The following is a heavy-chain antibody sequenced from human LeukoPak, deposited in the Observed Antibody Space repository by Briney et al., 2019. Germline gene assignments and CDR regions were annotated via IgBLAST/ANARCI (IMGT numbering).Heavy chain of an antibody. V-gene: IGHV4-30-4*08. CDR3: ARDSGLDSFDY. D-gene: IGHD3-22*01. J-gene: IGHJ4*02. CDR2: IYYSGST. CDR1: AGSISSGDYY. Sequence: SETLSLTCTVSAGSISSGDYYWSWLRQPPGKGLEWIGYIYYSGSTYYNPSLKSRVTISVDTSKNQFSLKLSSVTAADTAVYYCARDSGLDSFDYWGQGTLVTVSS.